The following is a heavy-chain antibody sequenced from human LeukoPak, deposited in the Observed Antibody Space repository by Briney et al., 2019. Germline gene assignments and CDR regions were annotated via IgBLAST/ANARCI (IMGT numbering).Heavy chain of an antibody. D-gene: IGHD6-13*01. CDR2: ISGSGGDSGGST. CDR3: AKHRSGIAASGSNY. V-gene: IGHV3-23*01. Sequence: RGSLRLSCAASGFTFSSFAMSWVRQAPGRGLEWVSVSVISGSGGDSGGSTYYADSVKGRFTISRDDSNNTLYLQMNNLKVEDTAVYYCAKHRSGIAASGSNYWGQGTLVSVSS. J-gene: IGHJ4*02. CDR1: GFTFSSFA.